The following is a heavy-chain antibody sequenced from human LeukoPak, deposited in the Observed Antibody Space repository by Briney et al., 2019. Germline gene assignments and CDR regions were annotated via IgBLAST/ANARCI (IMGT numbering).Heavy chain of an antibody. J-gene: IGHJ4*02. Sequence: GASVKVSCKGSGDTFTSYNIQWGRQAPGQGLEWMGIINPSDGGTGYAQKFQDRVTMTRDTSTSTAYMDLNSLTSEDTALYYCAREPGAVFEFWGQGTLVTVSS. CDR3: AREPGAVFEF. D-gene: IGHD2-2*01. CDR2: INPSDGGT. CDR1: GDTFTSYN. V-gene: IGHV1-46*01.